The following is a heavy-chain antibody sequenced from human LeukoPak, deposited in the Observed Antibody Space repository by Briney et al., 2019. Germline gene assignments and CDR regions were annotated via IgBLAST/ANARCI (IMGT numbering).Heavy chain of an antibody. CDR1: GFTFSSYA. J-gene: IGHJ4*02. CDR3: ARDPTAY. Sequence: AGSLRLSCAASGFTFSSYAMHWVRQAPGKGLEWVAVISNDGSNKYYADSVKGRFTISRDNSKNTLYLQMNSLRAEDTAVYYCARDPTAYWGQGTLVTVSS. CDR2: ISNDGSNK. V-gene: IGHV3-30*04. D-gene: IGHD1-26*01.